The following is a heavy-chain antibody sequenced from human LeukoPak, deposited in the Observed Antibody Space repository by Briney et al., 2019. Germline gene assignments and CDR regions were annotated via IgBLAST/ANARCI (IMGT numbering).Heavy chain of an antibody. CDR1: GFTFSSYW. D-gene: IGHD1-26*01. J-gene: IGHJ2*01. CDR3: ASRSLSGNSWYFAL. CDR2: INSDGSTT. V-gene: IGHV3-74*01. Sequence: PGGSLRLSCAASGFTFSSYWMHWVRQAPGKGLVWVSRINSDGSTTNYADSVKGRFTISRDNAKNTLYLQMNSLRAEDTAVYYCASRSLSGNSWYFALWGRGTLVTVSS.